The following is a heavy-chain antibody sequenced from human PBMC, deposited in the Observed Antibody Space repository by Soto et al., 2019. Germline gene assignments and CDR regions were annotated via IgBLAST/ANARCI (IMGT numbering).Heavy chain of an antibody. CDR2: INHSGST. V-gene: IGHV4-34*01. CDR3: ARGAQGGNCGVWYYYYGMDV. CDR1: GGSFSGYY. J-gene: IGHJ6*02. D-gene: IGHD7-27*01. Sequence: SETLSLTCAVYGGSFSGYYWSWIRQPPGKGLEWIGEINHSGSTNYNPSLKSRVTISVDTSKNQFSLKLSSVTAADTAVYYCARGAQGGNCGVWYYYYGMDVWGQGTTVTVSS.